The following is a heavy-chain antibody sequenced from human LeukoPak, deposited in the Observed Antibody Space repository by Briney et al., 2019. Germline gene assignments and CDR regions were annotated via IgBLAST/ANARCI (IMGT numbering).Heavy chain of an antibody. CDR2: INPNSGGT. CDR3: ARVFGYYYFYMDV. J-gene: IGHJ6*03. CDR1: GYTFTSHG. D-gene: IGHD3/OR15-3a*01. V-gene: IGHV1-2*02. Sequence: ASVKVSCKASGYTFTSHGISWVRQAPGQGLEWMGWINPNSGGTNYAQKFQGRVTMTRDTSISTAYMELSRLRSDDTAIYFCARVFGYYYFYMDVWGEGTTVIISS.